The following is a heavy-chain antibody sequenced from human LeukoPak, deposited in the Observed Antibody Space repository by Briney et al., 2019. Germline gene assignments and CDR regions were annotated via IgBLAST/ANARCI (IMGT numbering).Heavy chain of an antibody. CDR3: ARGSGTTSDYYYMDV. V-gene: IGHV4-4*07. CDR1: GGSISSYY. D-gene: IGHD1-7*01. J-gene: IGHJ6*03. CDR2: IYTSGST. Sequence: PSETLSLTCTVSGGSISSYYWSWIRQPAGKGLEWIGRIYTSGSTNYNPSLKSRVTMSVDTSKNQFSLTLSSVTAADTAVYYCARGSGTTSDYYYMDVWGKGTTVTVSS.